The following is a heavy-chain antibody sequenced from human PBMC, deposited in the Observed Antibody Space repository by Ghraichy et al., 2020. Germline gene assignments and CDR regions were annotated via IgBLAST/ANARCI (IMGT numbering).Heavy chain of an antibody. CDR1: GGSISSYY. Sequence: GSLRLSCTVSGGSISSYYWSWIRQPAGKGLEWIGRIYTSGSTNYNPSLKSRVTMSVDTSKNQFSLKLSSVTAADTAVYYCARDTDFWSGYPTYYYYYGMDVWGQGTTVTVSS. J-gene: IGHJ6*02. CDR2: IYTSGST. CDR3: ARDTDFWSGYPTYYYYYGMDV. V-gene: IGHV4-4*07. D-gene: IGHD3-3*01.